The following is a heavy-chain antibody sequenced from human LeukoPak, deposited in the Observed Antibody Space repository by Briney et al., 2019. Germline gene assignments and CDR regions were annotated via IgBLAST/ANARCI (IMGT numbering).Heavy chain of an antibody. CDR1: GGSISSYY. Sequence: PSETLSLTCTVSGGSISSYYWSWIRQPAGKGLEWIGRIYTSGSTNYNPSLKSRVTMSVDTSKNQFSLKLSSVTAADTAVYYCAREAHSSGTYGLDYWGQGTLVTVSS. CDR3: AREAHSSGTYGLDY. J-gene: IGHJ4*02. V-gene: IGHV4-4*07. D-gene: IGHD3-10*01. CDR2: IYTSGST.